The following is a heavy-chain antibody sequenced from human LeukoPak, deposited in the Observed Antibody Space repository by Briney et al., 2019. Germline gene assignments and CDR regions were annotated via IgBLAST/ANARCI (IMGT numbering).Heavy chain of an antibody. CDR2: IYSNGDT. CDR1: GDSISSGSYY. CDR3: ASRHSMQQPYYYYMDI. V-gene: IGHV4-61*02. D-gene: IGHD6-13*01. Sequence: RASQTLSLTCTVSGDSISSGSYYWSWIRQPAGKGLEWIGRIYSNGDTKFNPSLKSRVTISLDTSKNQFSLKLSSATAADTAVYYCASRHSMQQPYYYYMDIWGKGTTVTVSS. J-gene: IGHJ6*03.